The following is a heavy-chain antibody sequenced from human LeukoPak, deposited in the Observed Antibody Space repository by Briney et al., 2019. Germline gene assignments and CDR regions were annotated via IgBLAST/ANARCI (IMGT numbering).Heavy chain of an antibody. V-gene: IGHV3-11*04. CDR2: IISSGTTI. CDR3: ARHSSGWSFDY. J-gene: IGHJ4*02. D-gene: IGHD3-22*01. Sequence: GGSLRLSCAASGFTFSDYYMSWIRQAPGKGLEWLSYIISSGTTIYYADSVKGRLTVSRDNAKNSLHLQMNSLRAEDTAVYYCARHSSGWSFDYWGQGTLVTVSS. CDR1: GFTFSDYY.